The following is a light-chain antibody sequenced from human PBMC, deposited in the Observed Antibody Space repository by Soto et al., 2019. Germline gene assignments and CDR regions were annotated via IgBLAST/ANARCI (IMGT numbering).Light chain of an antibody. V-gene: IGKV4-1*01. CDR3: QQYYNIPWT. CDR1: QSILYSSNDKSF. J-gene: IGKJ1*01. Sequence: DIVMTQSPDSLAVSLGERATINCKSSQSILYSSNDKSFLAWYQQKPGQPPKLLIYWASARESGVPDRFSGSGSGTDFTLTISSLQAEDVAVYYCQQYYNIPWTFCQGTKLEIK. CDR2: WAS.